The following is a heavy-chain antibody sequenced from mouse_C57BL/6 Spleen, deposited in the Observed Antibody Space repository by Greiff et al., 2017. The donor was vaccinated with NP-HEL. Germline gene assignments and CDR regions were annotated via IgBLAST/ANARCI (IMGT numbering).Heavy chain of an antibody. CDR3: ARRAPGYAMDY. V-gene: IGHV1-69*01. CDR1: GYTFTSYW. CDR2: IDPYDSYT. Sequence: QVQLQQPGAELVMPGASVKLSCKASGYTFTSYWMHWVKQRPGQGLEWIGEIDPYDSYTNYNQKFKGKATLTVDKSSSTAYMQLSSLTSEDSAVYYCARRAPGYAMDYWGQGTSVTVSS. D-gene: IGHD3-3*01. J-gene: IGHJ4*01.